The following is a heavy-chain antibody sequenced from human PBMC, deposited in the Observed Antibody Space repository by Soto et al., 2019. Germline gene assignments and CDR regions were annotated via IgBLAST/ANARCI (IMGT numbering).Heavy chain of an antibody. J-gene: IGHJ6*02. CDR1: GGSISSYY. D-gene: IGHD6-13*01. CDR2: IYYSGST. CDR3: ARQVVTAAAGDYYYYGMDV. V-gene: IGHV4-59*08. Sequence: SSETLSLTCTVSGGSISSYYWSWIRQPPGKGLEWIGYIYYSGSTNYNPSLKSRVTISVDTSKNQFSLKLSSVTAADTAVYYCARQVVTAAAGDYYYYGMDVWGQGTTVTVSS.